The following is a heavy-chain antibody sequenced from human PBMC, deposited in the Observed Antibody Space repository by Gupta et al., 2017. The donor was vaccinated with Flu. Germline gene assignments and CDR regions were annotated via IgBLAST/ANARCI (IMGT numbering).Heavy chain of an antibody. CDR1: GFTFNKYW. V-gene: IGHV3-7*01. CDR2: IRKDGGET. J-gene: IGHJ2*01. CDR3: SRDTRYLDL. Sequence: GFTFNKYWMSWVREAPGKGLEWVASIRKDGGETYYVDSVKGRLTISRDYVQNSLYLQMNSLRAEDTAVYYCSRDTRYLDLWGRGNLVTVSS.